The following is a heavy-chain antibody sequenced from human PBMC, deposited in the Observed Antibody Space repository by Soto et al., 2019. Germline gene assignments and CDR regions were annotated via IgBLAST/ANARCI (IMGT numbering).Heavy chain of an antibody. J-gene: IGHJ4*02. CDR2: IYYSGST. CDR3: ARGDYGGNYDY. CDR1: GGSVSSGSYY. D-gene: IGHD4-17*01. V-gene: IGHV4-61*01. Sequence: SETLSLTCTVSGGSVSSGSYYWSWIRQPPGKGLEWIGYIYYSGSTNYNPSLKSRVTISVDTSKNQFSLKLSSVTAADTVVYYCARGDYGGNYDYWGQGTLVTVSS.